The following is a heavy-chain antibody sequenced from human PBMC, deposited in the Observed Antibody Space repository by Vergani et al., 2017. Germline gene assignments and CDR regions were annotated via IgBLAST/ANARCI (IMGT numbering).Heavy chain of an antibody. D-gene: IGHD6-6*01. V-gene: IGHV2-70*01. CDR1: GFSLSTSGMC. J-gene: IGHJ5*02. CDR2: IDWDDDK. CDR3: ARIRSTGYSSSPGWFDP. Sequence: QVTLRESGPALVKPTQTLTLTCTFSGFSLSTSGMCVSWIRQPPGKALEWLALIDWDDDKYYSTSLKTRLTISKDTSKNQVVLTMTNMDPVDTATYYSARIRSTGYSSSPGWFDPWGQGTLVTVSS.